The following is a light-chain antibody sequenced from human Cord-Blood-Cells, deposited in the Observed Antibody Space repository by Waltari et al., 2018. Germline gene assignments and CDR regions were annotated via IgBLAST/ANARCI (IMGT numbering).Light chain of an antibody. J-gene: IGKJ3*01. V-gene: IGKV4-1*01. CDR2: WAS. Sequence: DIVMTQSPDSLAVSLGERATINCKSSQSVLYSSNNKNYLAWYQQKPGQPPKLLIYWASTRESGVPDRFSGSGSGTDFTLTIISLQAEDVAVYYCQQYYSTPITFGPGTKVDIK. CDR3: QQYYSTPIT. CDR1: QSVLYSSNNKNY.